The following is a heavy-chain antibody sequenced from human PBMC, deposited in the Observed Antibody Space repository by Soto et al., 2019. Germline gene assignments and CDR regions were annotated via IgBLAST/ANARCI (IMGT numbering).Heavy chain of an antibody. CDR1: GFTFSNAW. Sequence: GGSLRLSCAASGFTFSNAWMNWVRQAPGKGLEWVGRIKSKTDGGTTDYAAPVKGRFPISRDDSKNTLYLQMNSLKTEDTAVYYCTTDPRDYYDSSGYYIENDYWGQGTLVTVSS. CDR3: TTDPRDYYDSSGYYIENDY. J-gene: IGHJ4*02. V-gene: IGHV3-15*07. CDR2: IKSKTDGGTT. D-gene: IGHD3-22*01.